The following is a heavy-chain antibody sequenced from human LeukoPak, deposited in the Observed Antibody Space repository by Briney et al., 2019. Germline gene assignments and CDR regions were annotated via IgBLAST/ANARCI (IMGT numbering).Heavy chain of an antibody. CDR3: AREGSSYHPWSDP. V-gene: IGHV4-34*01. CDR2: INHSGST. J-gene: IGHJ5*02. Sequence: SETLSLTCAVYGGSFSGYYWSWIRQPPGKGLEWIGEINHSGSTNYNPSLKSRVTISVDTSKNQFSLKLSSVTAADTAVYYCAREGSSYHPWSDPWGQGTLVTVSS. CDR1: GGSFSGYY. D-gene: IGHD6-13*01.